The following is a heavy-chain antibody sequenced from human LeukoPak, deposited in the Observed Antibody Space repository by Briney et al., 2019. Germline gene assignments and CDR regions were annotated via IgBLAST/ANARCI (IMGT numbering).Heavy chain of an antibody. CDR1: GFTFSSYG. CDR3: AKPRRYGSGSYFYFDY. CDR2: IWYDGSNK. Sequence: PGRSLRLSCAAFGFTFSSYGMHWVRQAPGKGLEWVAVIWYDGSNKYYADSVKGQFTISRDNSKNTLYLQMNSLRAEDTAVYYCAKPRRYGSGSYFYFDYWGQGTLVTVSS. D-gene: IGHD3-10*01. V-gene: IGHV3-33*06. J-gene: IGHJ4*02.